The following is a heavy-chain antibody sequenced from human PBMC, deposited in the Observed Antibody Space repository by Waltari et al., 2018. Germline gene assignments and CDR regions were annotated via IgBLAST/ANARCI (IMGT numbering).Heavy chain of an antibody. J-gene: IGHJ5*02. CDR3: ARGRGEWLRSGNWFDP. CDR2: INPNSGGT. V-gene: IGHV1-2*02. CDR1: GYTFTGYY. Sequence: QVQLVQSGAEVKKPGASVKVSCKASGYTFTGYYMHWVRQAPGQGLEWMGWINPNSGGTNYAQKFQGRVTMTRDTSISTAYMELGRRRADDTAVYYCARGRGEWLRSGNWFDPWGQGTLVTVSS. D-gene: IGHD5-12*01.